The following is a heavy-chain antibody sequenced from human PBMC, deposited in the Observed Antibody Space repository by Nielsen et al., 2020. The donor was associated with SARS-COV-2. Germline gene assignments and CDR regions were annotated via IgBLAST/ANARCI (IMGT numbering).Heavy chain of an antibody. CDR2: IYYSGST. CDR3: ARSPKEQLAQVGGGNWFDP. J-gene: IGHJ5*02. Sequence: WIRQPPGKGLEWIGYIYYSGSTYYNPSLKSRVTISVDTSKNQFSLKLSSVTAADTAVYYCARSPKEQLAQVGGGNWFDPWGQGTLVTV. V-gene: IGHV4-39*01. D-gene: IGHD6-13*01.